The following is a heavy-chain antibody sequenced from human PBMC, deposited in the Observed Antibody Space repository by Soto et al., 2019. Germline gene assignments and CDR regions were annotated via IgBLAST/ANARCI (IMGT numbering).Heavy chain of an antibody. Sequence: ASVKVSCKASGDTFTTYDINWVRQATGHGLEWMGWINPNSGNIGYAQRFQGRVTMTRDTAIRTAYMEVSSLRSDDTAVYYCARGRASGSYYLLDYWGQGTLVTFSS. CDR3: ARGRASGSYYLLDY. CDR1: GDTFTTYD. J-gene: IGHJ4*02. V-gene: IGHV1-8*01. CDR2: INPNSGNI. D-gene: IGHD3-10*01.